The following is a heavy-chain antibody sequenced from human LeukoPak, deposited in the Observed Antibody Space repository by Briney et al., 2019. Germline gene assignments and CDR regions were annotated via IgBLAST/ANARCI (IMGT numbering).Heavy chain of an antibody. J-gene: IGHJ4*02. D-gene: IGHD2-15*01. V-gene: IGHV3-21*04. CDR1: GFIFTTYT. CDR3: AKASSGGSSDFDY. CDR2: ISSSSNYI. Sequence: GGSLRLSCAASGFIFTTYTMNWVRQAPGKGPEWVSSISSSSNYIYYADSVKGRFTISRDNSKNTLYLQMNSLRAEDTAVYYCAKASSGGSSDFDYWGQGTLVTVSS.